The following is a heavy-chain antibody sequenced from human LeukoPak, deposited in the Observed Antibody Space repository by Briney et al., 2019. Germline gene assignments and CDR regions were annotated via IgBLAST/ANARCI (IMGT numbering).Heavy chain of an antibody. CDR1: GFTFSSYA. J-gene: IGHJ4*02. CDR3: AKDRGGLWFGDPSHYFDY. V-gene: IGHV3-23*01. D-gene: IGHD3-10*01. Sequence: GGSLRLSCAASGFTFSSYAMSWVRQAPGKGLKWVSTINDNGAGTYYADSVKGRFTISRDNSKNTLYLQMNSLRAEDTAVYYCAKDRGGLWFGDPSHYFDYWGQGTLATVSS. CDR2: INDNGAGT.